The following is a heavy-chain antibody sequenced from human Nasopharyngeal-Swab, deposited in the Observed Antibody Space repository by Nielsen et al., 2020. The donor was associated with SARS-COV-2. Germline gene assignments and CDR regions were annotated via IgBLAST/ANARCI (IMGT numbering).Heavy chain of an antibody. CDR1: GFSFRTSP. J-gene: IGHJ3*02. CDR3: AREGFTSGHAGTFDI. V-gene: IGHV3-30*04. CDR2: IASDGSLYA. Sequence: GGSLRLSCEASGFSFRTSPMPWVPQAPDKGLEWVAVIASDGSLYAQYGDPVKGRFTISRDDSKNTLDLQMNSLRHEDTAVYYCAREGFTSGHAGTFDIRGQGTMVTVSS. D-gene: IGHD2-2*01.